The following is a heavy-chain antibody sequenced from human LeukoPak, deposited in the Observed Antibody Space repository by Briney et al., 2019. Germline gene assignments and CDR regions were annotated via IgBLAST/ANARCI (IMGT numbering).Heavy chain of an antibody. CDR2: ISGSGGST. CDR3: AKAGDSSGYYFDY. CDR1: GFTFSSYA. V-gene: IGHV3-23*01. D-gene: IGHD3-22*01. Sequence: GGSLRLSCAASGFTFSSYAMSWVRQAPGKGLGWVSAISGSGGSTYYADSVKGRFTISRDNSKNTLYLQMNSLRAEDTAVYYCAKAGDSSGYYFDYWGQGTLVTVSS. J-gene: IGHJ4*02.